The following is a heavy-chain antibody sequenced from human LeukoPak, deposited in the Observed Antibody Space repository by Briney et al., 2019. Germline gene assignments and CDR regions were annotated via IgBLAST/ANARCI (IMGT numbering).Heavy chain of an antibody. D-gene: IGHD3-22*01. CDR2: IKQDGSEK. J-gene: IGHJ4*02. CDR3: ARAGFTYYYDSSGYTKFDY. Sequence: GGSLRLSCAASGFTFSSYWMSWVRQAPGKGLEWVASIKQDGSEKYYVDSVKGRFTISRDNAKNSLYLQMNSLRAEDTAVYYCARAGFTYYYDSSGYTKFDYWGQGTLVTVSS. CDR1: GFTFSSYW. V-gene: IGHV3-7*01.